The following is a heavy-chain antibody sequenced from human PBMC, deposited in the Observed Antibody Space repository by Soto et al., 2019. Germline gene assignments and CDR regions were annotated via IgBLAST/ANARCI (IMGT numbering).Heavy chain of an antibody. V-gene: IGHV4-4*07. CDR1: GCSISSYY. Sequence: PXETLSLTCTVSGCSISSYYWSWIRQPAGKGLEWIGRIYTSGSTNYNPSLKSRVTMSVDTSKNQFSLKLSSVTAADTAVYYCARDNYDFWSGYYTNNYYYYGMDVWGQGTTVTVSS. D-gene: IGHD3-3*01. J-gene: IGHJ6*02. CDR2: IYTSGST. CDR3: ARDNYDFWSGYYTNNYYYYGMDV.